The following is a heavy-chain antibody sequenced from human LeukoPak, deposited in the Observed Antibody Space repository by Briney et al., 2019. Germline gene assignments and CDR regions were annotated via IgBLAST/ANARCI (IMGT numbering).Heavy chain of an antibody. D-gene: IGHD3-3*01. CDR1: GYTFTGYY. CDR2: INPNSGGT. Sequence: GASVKVSCKASGYTFTGYYMHWVRQAPGQGLEWMGWINPNSGGTNYAQKFQGRVTMTRDTSISTAYMELNRLRSDDTAVHYCARGVDLTELRNNWFDPWGQGTLVTVSS. CDR3: ARGVDLTELRNNWFDP. J-gene: IGHJ5*02. V-gene: IGHV1-2*02.